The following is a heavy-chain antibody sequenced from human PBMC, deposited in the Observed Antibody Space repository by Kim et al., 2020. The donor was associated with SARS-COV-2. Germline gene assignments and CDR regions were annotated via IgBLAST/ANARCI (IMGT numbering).Heavy chain of an antibody. CDR2: ISSSGGGT. CDR1: GFTFSTYA. Sequence: GGSLRLSCAASGFTFSTYAMRWVRQAPGKGLEWVSTISSSGGGTYSADSVKGRFIISRDNSKNTVYLQMNSLRVEDTAIYYCAKPGGYDFSFWGQGTLVTVS. J-gene: IGHJ4*02. CDR3: AKPGGYDFSF. V-gene: IGHV3-23*01. D-gene: IGHD3-3*01.